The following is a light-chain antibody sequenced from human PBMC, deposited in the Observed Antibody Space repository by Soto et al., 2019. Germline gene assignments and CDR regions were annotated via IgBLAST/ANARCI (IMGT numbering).Light chain of an antibody. J-gene: IGKJ1*01. Sequence: DIQMTQSPSSLSASVGDRVTITCRESQSISSYLNWYQQKPGKAPKLLIYAASSLQSGVPSRFSGSGSGTDFTLTISSLQPEDFATYYCQQSYSRTFGQGTKVDIK. V-gene: IGKV1-39*01. CDR2: AAS. CDR1: QSISSY. CDR3: QQSYSRT.